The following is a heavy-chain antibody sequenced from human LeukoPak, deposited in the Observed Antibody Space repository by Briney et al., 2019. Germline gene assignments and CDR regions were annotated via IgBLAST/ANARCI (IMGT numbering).Heavy chain of an antibody. CDR2: ISSSGNTI. CDR1: GFAFNSFS. V-gene: IGHV3-48*04. J-gene: IGHJ4*02. CDR3: ARVGALRSLGY. D-gene: IGHD1-26*01. Sequence: GGSLRLSCAASGFAFNSFSMDWVRQVPGKGLEWVSYISSSGNTIYYADSVKGRFTISRDNANNLPYLQMSGLRAEDTAVYYCARVGALRSLGYWGQGILVAVSS.